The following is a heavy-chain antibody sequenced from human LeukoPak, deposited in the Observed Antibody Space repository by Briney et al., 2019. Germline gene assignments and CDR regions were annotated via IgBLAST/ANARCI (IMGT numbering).Heavy chain of an antibody. J-gene: IGHJ3*02. CDR2: IGTAGDT. D-gene: IGHD6-19*01. V-gene: IGHV3-13*01. CDR1: GFTFSSYD. Sequence: PGGSLRLSCAASGFTFSSYDMHWVRQAPGKGLEWVSAIGTAGDTYYPGSVKGRFTISRENAKNSLYLQMNSLRAGDTAVYYCARERAGSDAFDIWGQGTMVTVSS. CDR3: ARERAGSDAFDI.